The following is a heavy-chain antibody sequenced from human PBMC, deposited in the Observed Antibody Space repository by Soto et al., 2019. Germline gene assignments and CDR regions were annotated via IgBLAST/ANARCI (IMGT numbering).Heavy chain of an antibody. CDR1: GFTFSSYS. CDR2: ISSSSSYI. CDR3: ARVGGSGSYRPFDY. Sequence: EVQLVESGGGLVKPGGSLRLSCAASGFTFSSYSMNWVRQAPGKGLEWVSSISSSSSYIYYADSVKGRFTISRDNAKNSLYLQMNSLRAEATAVYYCARVGGSGSYRPFDYWGQGTLVTVSS. D-gene: IGHD1-26*01. V-gene: IGHV3-21*01. J-gene: IGHJ4*02.